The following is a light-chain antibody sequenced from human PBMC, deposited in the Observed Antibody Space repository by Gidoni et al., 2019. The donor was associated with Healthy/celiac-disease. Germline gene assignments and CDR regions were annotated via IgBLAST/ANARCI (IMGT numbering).Light chain of an antibody. CDR2: KAS. J-gene: IGKJ3*01. V-gene: IGKV1-5*03. CDR1: QSISSW. CDR3: QQYNSYSFT. Sequence: DIQMTQSPSTLSASVGDRVTITCRASQSISSWLAWYQQKPGKAPKLLTYKASSLESGVPSRFSDSGSGTEFTLTISSLQPDDFATYYCQQYNSYSFTFGPGTKVDIK.